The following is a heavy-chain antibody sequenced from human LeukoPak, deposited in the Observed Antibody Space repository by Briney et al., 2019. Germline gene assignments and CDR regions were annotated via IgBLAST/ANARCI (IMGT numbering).Heavy chain of an antibody. CDR1: GVFISSYY. J-gene: IGHJ3*02. Sequence: KTSQTLSLTCTVSGVFISSYYWSWIRQPPGKGLEWIVYIYYSGSNNYNPSLKSRLTISVDTPKNHLSLKLTSVTAAATAAYYCATELEFPFDIWGQGTLVTVSS. D-gene: IGHD3-10*01. CDR3: ATELEFPFDI. V-gene: IGHV4-59*12. CDR2: IYYSGSN.